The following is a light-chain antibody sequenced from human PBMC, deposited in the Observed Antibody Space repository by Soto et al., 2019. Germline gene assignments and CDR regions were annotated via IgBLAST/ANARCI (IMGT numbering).Light chain of an antibody. CDR3: CSYAGSSTFYV. CDR2: EVS. J-gene: IGLJ1*01. Sequence: QSALTQPASVSGSPGQSITISCTGTSSDVGNYNLVSWYQQYLGKAPKLMIYEVSKRPSGVSNRFSGSKSGNTASLTISGLRAEDEADYYCCSYAGSSTFYVFGTGTKVTVL. V-gene: IGLV2-23*02. CDR1: SSDVGNYNL.